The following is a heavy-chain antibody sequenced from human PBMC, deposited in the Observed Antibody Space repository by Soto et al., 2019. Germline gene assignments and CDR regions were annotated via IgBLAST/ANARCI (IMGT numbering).Heavy chain of an antibody. D-gene: IGHD3-3*01. CDR2: IKSKTDGGTT. Sequence: GGSLRLSCAASGFTFSNAWMSWVRQAPGKGLEWVGRIKSKTDGGTTDYAAPVKGRFTISIDDSKNTLYLQMNSLKTEDTDVYYSTSAGYDFWSGYYNYFDFWGQGTLVTVSS. V-gene: IGHV3-15*01. CDR1: GFTFSNAW. J-gene: IGHJ4*02. CDR3: TSAGYDFWSGYYNYFDF.